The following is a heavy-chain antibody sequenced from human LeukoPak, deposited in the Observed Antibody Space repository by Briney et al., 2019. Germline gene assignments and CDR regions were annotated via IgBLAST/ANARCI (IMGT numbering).Heavy chain of an antibody. V-gene: IGHV3-21*01. Sequence: GGSLRLSCGASGFTFSSYWMHWVRQAPGKGLEWVSSISSSSSYIYYAGSVKGRFTISRDNAKNSLYLQMNSLRAEDTAVYYCARVRCSSTSCPWYYYYMDVWGKGTTVTVSS. CDR1: GFTFSSYW. CDR2: ISSSSSYI. D-gene: IGHD2-2*01. CDR3: ARVRCSSTSCPWYYYYMDV. J-gene: IGHJ6*03.